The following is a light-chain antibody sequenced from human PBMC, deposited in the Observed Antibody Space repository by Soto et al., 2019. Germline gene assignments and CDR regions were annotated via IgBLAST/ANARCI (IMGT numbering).Light chain of an antibody. CDR1: TGAVTSSHY. Sequence: QAVVTQEPSLTVSPGGTVTLTCGSTTGAVTSSHYPYWFQQKPGQAPRTLIYDTSNKHSWTPARFSGSLLEGKAALTLAGAQTDDEADYYCLLSYSGTSWVFGGGTKLTVL. V-gene: IGLV7-46*01. CDR2: DTS. CDR3: LLSYSGTSWV. J-gene: IGLJ3*02.